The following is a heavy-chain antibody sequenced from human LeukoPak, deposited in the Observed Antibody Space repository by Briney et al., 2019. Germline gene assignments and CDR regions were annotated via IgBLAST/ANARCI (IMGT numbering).Heavy chain of an antibody. CDR2: INHSGST. J-gene: IGHJ6*03. V-gene: IGHV4-34*01. CDR1: GESFSGYY. D-gene: IGHD5-24*01. CDR3: ARGLKDGYSLMARSRYYTDV. Sequence: ASETLSLTCAVYGESFSGYYWNWIRQPPGKGLEWIGKINHSGSTNYSPSLKSRVTISVDTSKNQFSLNLSSVTAADTAVYYCARGLKDGYSLMARSRYYTDVWGKGTTVTVSS.